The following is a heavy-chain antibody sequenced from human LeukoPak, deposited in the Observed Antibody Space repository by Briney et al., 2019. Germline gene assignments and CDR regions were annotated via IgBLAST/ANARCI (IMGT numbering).Heavy chain of an antibody. CDR3: ARGRVTGVGATRAFDY. J-gene: IGHJ4*02. D-gene: IGHD1-26*01. CDR2: INHSGST. V-gene: IGHV4-34*01. Sequence: SETLSLTCAVYGGSFSGYYWSWIRQPPGKGLEWIGEINHSGSTNYNPSLKSRVTISVDRSKNQFSLKLSSVTAADTAVYYCARGRVTGVGATRAFDYWDQGTLVTVSS. CDR1: GGSFSGYY.